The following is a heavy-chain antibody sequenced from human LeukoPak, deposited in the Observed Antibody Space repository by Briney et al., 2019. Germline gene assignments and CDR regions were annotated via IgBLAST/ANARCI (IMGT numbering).Heavy chain of an antibody. D-gene: IGHD2-21*01. J-gene: IGHJ4*02. Sequence: GGSLRLSCAASGFNFNTYTMNWVRQAPGKGLEWVSSISSDSSYIYYADAVHGRFTVSRDNAKYSLYLQMNSLRAEDTAVYYCASAYCGGDCYSPLVDYWGQGTLVTVSS. CDR3: ASAYCGGDCYSPLVDY. CDR2: ISSDSSYI. V-gene: IGHV3-21*01. CDR1: GFNFNTYT.